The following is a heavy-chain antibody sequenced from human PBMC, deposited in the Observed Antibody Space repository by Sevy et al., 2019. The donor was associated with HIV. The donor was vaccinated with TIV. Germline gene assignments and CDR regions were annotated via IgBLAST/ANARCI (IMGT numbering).Heavy chain of an antibody. Sequence: GGSLRLTCAASGFTFSSYWMTWVRLAPGKGLEWVANIKQDGSEKYYVDSVKGRFTISRDNAKNSLYLQMNSLRAEDTAIYYCAAGYTSGYLTYWGQGTLVTVSS. CDR3: AAGYTSGYLTY. V-gene: IGHV3-7*01. D-gene: IGHD6-19*01. CDR2: IKQDGSEK. CDR1: GFTFSSYW. J-gene: IGHJ4*02.